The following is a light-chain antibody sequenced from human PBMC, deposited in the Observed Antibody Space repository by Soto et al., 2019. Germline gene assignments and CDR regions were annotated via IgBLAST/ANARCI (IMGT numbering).Light chain of an antibody. J-gene: IGKJ4*01. CDR3: QQYGKLPFS. CDR1: QSINGNY. Sequence: ESVLTQYTGNLSLSHGERATLSCRASQSINGNYFAWYQQKPGQAPRLLFYSASSRVTGIPGRFTASGSGTDFTLTISRLEPEDFAVYICQQYGKLPFSFGGGTKVDIK. CDR2: SAS. V-gene: IGKV3-20*01.